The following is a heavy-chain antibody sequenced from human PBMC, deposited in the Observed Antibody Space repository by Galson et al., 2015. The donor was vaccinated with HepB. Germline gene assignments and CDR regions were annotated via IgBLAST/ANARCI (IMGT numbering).Heavy chain of an antibody. Sequence: PALVKPTQTLTLTCTFSGFSLSTSGVGVGWIRQPPGKALEWLALIYWDDDKRYSPSLKSRLTITKDTSKNQVVLTMTNMDPVDTATYYCANRAYGDYFGTYYFDYWGQGTLVTVSS. V-gene: IGHV2-5*02. CDR1: GFSLSTSGVG. CDR3: ANRAYGDYFGTYYFDY. D-gene: IGHD4-17*01. CDR2: IYWDDDK. J-gene: IGHJ4*02.